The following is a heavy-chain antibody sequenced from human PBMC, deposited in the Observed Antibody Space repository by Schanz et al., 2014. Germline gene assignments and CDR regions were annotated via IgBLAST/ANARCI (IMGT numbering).Heavy chain of an antibody. CDR3: VKDLAPGGADV. CDR1: GFRFDDYA. Sequence: EVQLVESGGGLVQPGRSLRLSCVASGFRFDDYAMHWVRQVPGKGLEWVSGILLRSGHRDYANSVKDRFIISRDRSSLYLQMNSLRAEDTAFYYCVKDLAPGGADVWGQGTTVTVSS. V-gene: IGHV3-9*01. D-gene: IGHD2-15*01. J-gene: IGHJ6*02. CDR2: ILLRSGHR.